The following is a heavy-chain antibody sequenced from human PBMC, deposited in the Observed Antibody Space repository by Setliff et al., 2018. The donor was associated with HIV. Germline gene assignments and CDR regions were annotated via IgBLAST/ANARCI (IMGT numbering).Heavy chain of an antibody. V-gene: IGHV3-74*03. CDR2: INSDGSST. D-gene: IGHD1-1*01. CDR1: GLTSSTNW. J-gene: IGHJ5*02. CDR3: AKDFFTGGFDP. Sequence: PGGSLRLSCAASGLTSSTNWMHWVRQAPGKGLVWVSGINSDGSSTKYADSVKGRFTISRDNSKSTLYLQMDSLRGDDTAVYYCAKDFFTGGFDPWGQGTLVTVSS.